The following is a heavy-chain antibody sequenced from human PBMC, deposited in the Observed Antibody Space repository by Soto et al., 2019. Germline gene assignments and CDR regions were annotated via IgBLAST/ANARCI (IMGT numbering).Heavy chain of an antibody. J-gene: IGHJ3*02. CDR2: IYYSGST. V-gene: IGHV4-31*03. CDR3: ARTVQGYHDVFDI. Sequence: SETLSLTCTVSGGSINSGGYYWIWMRQYPGKGLEWMGYIYYSGSTYYSPSLKSRLIISVDTSKNQFSLKLTSVTAADTAVYYCARTVQGYHDVFDIWGQGTMVTVSS. CDR1: GGSINSGGYY. D-gene: IGHD1-1*01.